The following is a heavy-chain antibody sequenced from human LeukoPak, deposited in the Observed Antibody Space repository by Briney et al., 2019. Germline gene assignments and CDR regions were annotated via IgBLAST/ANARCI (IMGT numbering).Heavy chain of an antibody. Sequence: ASVKVSCKASGGTFSSYAISWVRQAPGQGLEWMGGINPIFGTANYAQKFQGRVTITADKSTSTAYMELSSLRSEDTAVYYCASVPSGYDWFHYFDYWGQGTLVTVSS. D-gene: IGHD5-12*01. CDR3: ASVPSGYDWFHYFDY. J-gene: IGHJ4*02. CDR2: INPIFGTA. CDR1: GGTFSSYA. V-gene: IGHV1-69*06.